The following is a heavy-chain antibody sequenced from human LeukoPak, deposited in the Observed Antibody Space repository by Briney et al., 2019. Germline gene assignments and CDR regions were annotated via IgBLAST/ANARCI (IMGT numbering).Heavy chain of an antibody. Sequence: ASVKVSCKASGYTFTGYYMHWVRQAPGQGLEWMGRINPNSGGTNYAQKFQGRVTMTRDTSISTAYMELSRLRSDDTAVYYCARDRSSSSWYSDFGYWGQEPWSPSPQ. CDR2: INPNSGGT. CDR1: GYTFTGYY. CDR3: ARDRSSSSWYSDFGY. J-gene: IGHJ4*01. D-gene: IGHD6-13*01. V-gene: IGHV1-2*06.